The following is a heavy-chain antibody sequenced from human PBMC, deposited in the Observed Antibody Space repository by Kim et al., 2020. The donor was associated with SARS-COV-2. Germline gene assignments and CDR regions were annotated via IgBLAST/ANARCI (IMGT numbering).Heavy chain of an antibody. D-gene: IGHD3-10*01. CDR3: ASKEGVFDY. V-gene: IGHV3-33*05. J-gene: IGHJ4*02. Sequence: GGSLRLSCAASGFTFSSYGMHWVRQAPGKGLEWVAVISYDGSNKYYADSVKGRFTISRDNSKNTLYLQMNSLRAEDTAVYYCASKEGVFDYWGQGTLVTVSS. CDR2: ISYDGSNK. CDR1: GFTFSSYG.